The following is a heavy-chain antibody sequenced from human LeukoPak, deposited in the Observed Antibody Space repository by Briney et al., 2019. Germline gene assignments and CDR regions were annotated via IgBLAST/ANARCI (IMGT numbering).Heavy chain of an antibody. D-gene: IGHD6-19*01. Sequence: GGSLRLSCAASGFTFSSYAMHWVRQAPGKGLEWVAVISYDGSNKYYANSVKGRFTISRDNSKNTLYLQMNSLRAEDTAVYYCARDQIAVAGIFDYWGQGTLVTVSS. CDR3: ARDQIAVAGIFDY. CDR1: GFTFSSYA. CDR2: ISYDGSNK. V-gene: IGHV3-30*04. J-gene: IGHJ4*02.